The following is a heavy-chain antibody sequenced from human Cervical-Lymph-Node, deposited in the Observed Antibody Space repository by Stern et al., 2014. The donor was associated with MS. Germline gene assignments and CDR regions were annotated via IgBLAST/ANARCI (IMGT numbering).Heavy chain of an antibody. V-gene: IGHV4-39*01. CDR1: GVSISSTTYY. CDR2: FYHSGPT. Sequence: QLQLQESGPGLVKPSETLSLTCTVSGVSISSTTYYWGWVRQPPGKGLEWIGKFYHSGPTSYNPPLNTGVPISVNSSKTQFPQRMPYGTAAATAVFFCARQGFSFGPPDYWGPGILVTVSS. D-gene: IGHD3-3*01. J-gene: IGHJ4*02. CDR3: ARQGFSFGPPDY.